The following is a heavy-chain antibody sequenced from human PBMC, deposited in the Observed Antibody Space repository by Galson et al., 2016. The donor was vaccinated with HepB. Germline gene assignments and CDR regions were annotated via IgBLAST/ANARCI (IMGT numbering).Heavy chain of an antibody. CDR2: IIPIFGTA. J-gene: IGHJ4*02. D-gene: IGHD6-19*01. V-gene: IGHV1-69*13. CDR1: GGTFSSYA. CDR3: PTNSDLTGYTSGCLLGY. Sequence: SVKVSCKASGGTFSSYAISWVRQAPGQGLEWMGGIIPIFGTANYAQKFQGRVTITADESTSTAYMELSSLRSEDTAVYYCPTNSDLTGYTSGCLLGYGGQGTLVPVSS.